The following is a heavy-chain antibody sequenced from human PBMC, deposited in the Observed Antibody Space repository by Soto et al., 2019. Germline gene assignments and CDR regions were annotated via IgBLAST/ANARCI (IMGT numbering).Heavy chain of an antibody. Sequence: HPGGSLRLSCAASGFTFSTYSMSWVRQSPGKGLEWVSAVVQSGGSTYYADSVKGRFTISRDNSKNTLYLQMNNLRAEDTAVYYCAKDFTPDGYWDFDYWGQGTLVTVSS. J-gene: IGHJ4*02. CDR1: GFTFSTYS. V-gene: IGHV3-23*01. D-gene: IGHD4-17*01. CDR2: VVQSGGST. CDR3: AKDFTPDGYWDFDY.